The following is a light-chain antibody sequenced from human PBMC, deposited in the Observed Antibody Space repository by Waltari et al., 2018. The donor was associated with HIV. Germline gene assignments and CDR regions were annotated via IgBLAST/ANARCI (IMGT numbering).Light chain of an antibody. CDR3: NSRDSSVNPLQVI. Sequence: SSDLTQEPSVSVAFGQTVKITCQGDHLRNIYDIRYHQKPGQAPVLVIYARNNRPSGIPDRFSGSSSGDTASLTITGAQAEDEAAYYCNSRDSSVNPLQVIFGGGTKVTVL. J-gene: IGLJ2*01. CDR2: ARN. V-gene: IGLV3-19*01. CDR1: HLRNIY.